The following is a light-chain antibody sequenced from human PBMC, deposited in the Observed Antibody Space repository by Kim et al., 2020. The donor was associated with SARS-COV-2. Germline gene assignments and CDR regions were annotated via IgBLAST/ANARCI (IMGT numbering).Light chain of an antibody. V-gene: IGLV4-69*01. CDR1: SGDSGYA. CDR2: LNNDGSH. J-gene: IGLJ2*01. CDR3: QTWGTGTLV. Sequence: SVKLTWTLSSGDSGYAIAWHQQQPEKGPRCLMNLNNDGSHRKGDGIPDRFSGSSSGAERYLTISSLQSEDEADYYCQTWGTGTLVFGGGTKVTVL.